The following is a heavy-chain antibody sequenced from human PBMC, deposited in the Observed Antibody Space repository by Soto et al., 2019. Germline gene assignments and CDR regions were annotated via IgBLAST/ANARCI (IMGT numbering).Heavy chain of an antibody. J-gene: IGHJ2*01. V-gene: IGHV3-13*01. CDR1: GFTFSSYD. D-gene: IGHD1-26*01. CDR3: ARIVGATQSPNWYFDL. CDR2: IGTAGDT. Sequence: EVQLVESGGGLVQPGGSLRLSCAASGFTFSSYDMHWVRQATGKGLEWVSAIGTAGDTYYPGSVKGRFTISRENAKNSLYLQMNILRAEDTAVYYCARIVGATQSPNWYFDLWGRGTLVTVSS.